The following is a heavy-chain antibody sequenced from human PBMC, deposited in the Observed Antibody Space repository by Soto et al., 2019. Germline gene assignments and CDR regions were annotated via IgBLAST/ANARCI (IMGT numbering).Heavy chain of an antibody. Sequence: SETLSLTCSVSGASISSFNWNWVRQPAGKGPEWVGRLNIAGTINYNPSLKSRITMSMDTSKNQTSLHLRSVTAADTAIYYCARDRGEYTSSWFWYFSHWGHGTLVTVSS. D-gene: IGHD6-13*01. CDR3: ARDRGEYTSSWFWYFSH. CDR2: LNIAGTI. CDR1: GASISSFN. J-gene: IGHJ2*01. V-gene: IGHV4-4*07.